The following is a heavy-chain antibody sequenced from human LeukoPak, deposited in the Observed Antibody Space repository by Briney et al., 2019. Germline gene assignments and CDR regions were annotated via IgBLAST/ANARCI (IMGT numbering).Heavy chain of an antibody. CDR3: ARDPGYYYDSSGYYGGDNWFDP. CDR1: GGSISSYY. Sequence: SETLSLTCTVSGGSISSYYWSWIRQPAGKGLEWIGRIYTSGSTNYNPSLKSRVTMSVDTSKNQFSLKLSSVTAADTAVYYCARDPGYYYDSSGYYGGDNWFDPWGQGTLVTVSS. J-gene: IGHJ5*02. V-gene: IGHV4-4*07. CDR2: IYTSGST. D-gene: IGHD3-22*01.